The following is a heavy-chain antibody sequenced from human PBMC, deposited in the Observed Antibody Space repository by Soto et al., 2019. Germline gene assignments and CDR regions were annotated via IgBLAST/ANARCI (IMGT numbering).Heavy chain of an antibody. Sequence: QVQLSQFGAEVKKPGASVKVSCKASGYSFTNFHIHWVRQAPGQGLEWMGMIDPSGGITRDAQRLQARIPMTGDAASSTVYMEVRSLTSEDTAVYYCAREVIGHDNYETLGYYVDHWCQGTLVTVSS. CDR3: AREVIGHDNYETLGYYVDH. CDR1: GYSFTNFH. J-gene: IGHJ4*02. CDR2: IDPSGGIT. D-gene: IGHD4-4*01. V-gene: IGHV1-46*01.